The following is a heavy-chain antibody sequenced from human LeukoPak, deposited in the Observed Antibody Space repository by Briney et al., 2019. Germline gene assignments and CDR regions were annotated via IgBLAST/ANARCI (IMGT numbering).Heavy chain of an antibody. D-gene: IGHD3/OR15-3a*01. J-gene: IGHJ6*02. V-gene: IGHV4-30-2*01. CDR3: ARGVLDSYYYYGMDV. CDR1: AGSINSVGYF. Sequence: PSETVSLTCAVSAGSINSVGYFWSSIRQPPGRVLEWNGYIYHSGSTYYNPYLKGRVTISVDRSMNQFSLKLSSVTAADTAVYYCARGVLDSYYYYGMDVWGQGTTVTVSS. CDR2: IYHSGST.